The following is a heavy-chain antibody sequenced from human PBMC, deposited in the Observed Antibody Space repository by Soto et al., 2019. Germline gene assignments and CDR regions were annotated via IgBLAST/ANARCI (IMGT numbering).Heavy chain of an antibody. J-gene: IGHJ6*02. CDR3: ARWQEITGRHYSICMYV. CDR2: IDPSDSYT. Sequence: PGESLKISCKGSGYSFTSYWISWVRQMPGKGLEWMGRIDPSDSYTNYSPSFQGHVTISADKSISTAYLQWSSLKASATAMYYCARWQEITGRHYSICMYVWGQGTTVTVCS. CDR1: GYSFTSYW. D-gene: IGHD1-20*01. V-gene: IGHV5-10-1*01.